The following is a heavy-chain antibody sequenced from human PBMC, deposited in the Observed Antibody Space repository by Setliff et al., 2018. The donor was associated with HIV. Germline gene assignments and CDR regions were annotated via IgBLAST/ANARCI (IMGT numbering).Heavy chain of an antibody. V-gene: IGHV4-34*01. CDR3: ARINYSTSKGWGAAIGIDLTYYYAYYMDV. CDR2: INHGGTT. Sequence: SETLSLTCAVYGDSFSGYYWSWIRQTPGKGLEWIGEINHGGTTYSNPSLKSRVTTSIDTSKSQFSLRMTSATAADTAKYFCARINYSTSKGWGAAIGIDLTYYYAYYMDVWGKGITVTVSS. CDR1: GDSFSGYY. J-gene: IGHJ6*03. D-gene: IGHD3-16*01.